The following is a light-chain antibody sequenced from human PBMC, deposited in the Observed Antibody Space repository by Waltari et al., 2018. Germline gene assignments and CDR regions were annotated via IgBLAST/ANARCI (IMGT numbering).Light chain of an antibody. CDR3: QQYNTYSS. V-gene: IGKV1-5*03. J-gene: IGKJ2*03. CDR1: QSISNY. CDR2: KAS. Sequence: DIQMTQSPSTLSASFGDTITITCRASQSISNYLAWYQQKPGKAPKLLIYKASSSGSGVPSRFSGSGSGTEFTLTISSLQPDDSATYYCQQYNTYSSFGQGSKLEI.